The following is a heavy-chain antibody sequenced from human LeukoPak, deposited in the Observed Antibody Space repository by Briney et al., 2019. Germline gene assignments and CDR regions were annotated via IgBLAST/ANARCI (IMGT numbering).Heavy chain of an antibody. D-gene: IGHD6-19*01. Sequence: SETLSLTCTVSGGSISTYYWSWIRQPPGTGLEWIGYINFSGNTNYNPSLKSRVTISLDTSKMQFSLKLTSVTAPDTSVYYSARSSRYNRAWFLYWGRGTLVTVSS. CDR1: GGSISTYY. J-gene: IGHJ4*02. CDR2: INFSGNT. CDR3: ARSSRYNRAWFLY. V-gene: IGHV4-59*01.